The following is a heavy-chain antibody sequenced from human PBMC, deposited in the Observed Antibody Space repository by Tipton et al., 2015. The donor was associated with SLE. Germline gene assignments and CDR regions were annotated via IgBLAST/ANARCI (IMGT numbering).Heavy chain of an antibody. CDR2: IYYSGSI. CDR3: ARDSGSYGTDY. D-gene: IGHD1-26*01. J-gene: IGHJ4*02. CDR1: GGSISSGGYY. V-gene: IGHV4-31*11. Sequence: TLSLTCAVYGGSISSGGYYWSWIRQHPGKALEWIGYIYYSGSIYYNPSLKSRVTISVDTSKNQFSLKLSSVTAADTAVYYCARDSGSYGTDYWGQGTLVTVSS.